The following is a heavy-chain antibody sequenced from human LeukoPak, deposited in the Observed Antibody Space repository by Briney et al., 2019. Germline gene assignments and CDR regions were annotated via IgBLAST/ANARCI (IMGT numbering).Heavy chain of an antibody. CDR1: GYSFANYW. V-gene: IGHV5-51*01. Sequence: GEPLKISCKGSGYSFANYWIAWVRQMPGKGLEWMGIIYPGDSDTRYSPSFQGQVTISADKSISTAYLQWSSLKASDTAMYYCAISYNGAQGAYWGQGTLVTVSS. CDR2: IYPGDSDT. CDR3: AISYNGAQGAY. J-gene: IGHJ4*02. D-gene: IGHD2-8*01.